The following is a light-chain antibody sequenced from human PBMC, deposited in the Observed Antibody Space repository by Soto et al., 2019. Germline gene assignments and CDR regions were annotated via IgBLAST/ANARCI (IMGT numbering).Light chain of an antibody. J-gene: IGKJ4*01. CDR1: QNINRW. CDR2: KAS. V-gene: IGKV1-5*03. Sequence: DIQMTQTPSTLSASVGDRVTITCRASQNINRWLAWYQQRPGKAPNLLIHKASTLEVGVPSRFSGSASGTEFTLTISILQPDDFAVYFCLQYNVYPLSFGGGTKVEIK. CDR3: LQYNVYPLS.